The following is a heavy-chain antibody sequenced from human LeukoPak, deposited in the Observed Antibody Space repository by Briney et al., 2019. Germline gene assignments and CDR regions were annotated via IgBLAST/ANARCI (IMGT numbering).Heavy chain of an antibody. CDR1: GFTFSNYA. V-gene: IGHV3-23*01. CDR2: ISIRGGKT. J-gene: IGHJ4*02. Sequence: PGGSLRLSCVASGFTFSNYAMSWVRQAPGKGLEWVSAISIRGGKTYYAVSVKGRFTISRDNSKNTLYLQMNSLRAEDTAVYHCAKGIQRELPFDHWGQGTPVTVSS. D-gene: IGHD1-7*01. CDR3: AKGIQRELPFDH.